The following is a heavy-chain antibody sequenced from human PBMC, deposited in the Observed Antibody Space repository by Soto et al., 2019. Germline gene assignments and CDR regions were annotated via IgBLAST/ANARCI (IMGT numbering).Heavy chain of an antibody. CDR3: ARDLQLWLLEY. J-gene: IGHJ4*02. CDR1: GFTCSRYA. CDR2: IQSDGSKK. D-gene: IGHD5-18*01. Sequence: GGSLRLSCGAAGFTCSRYAMHWVRQAPGKGLEWVAGIQSDGSKKYYADSVKGRFTISRDDSKNSLYVEMNSLRAEDTAMYYCARDLQLWLLEYWGQGTPVTVSS. V-gene: IGHV3-33*05.